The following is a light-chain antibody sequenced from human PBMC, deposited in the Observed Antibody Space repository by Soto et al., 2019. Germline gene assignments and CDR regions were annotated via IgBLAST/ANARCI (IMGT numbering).Light chain of an antibody. CDR1: QFFGSDY. V-gene: IGKV3-20*01. CDR3: QKYDGTGT. CDR2: GAS. J-gene: IGKJ1*01. Sequence: EIVLTQSPDTLSLSPGERATLSCRASQFFGSDYLAWYQQKPGQPPRLLLYGASRRATGIPDRFSGGESGKDFTLTISSLEPEDFAMYYCQKYDGTGTFGQGTKVDIK.